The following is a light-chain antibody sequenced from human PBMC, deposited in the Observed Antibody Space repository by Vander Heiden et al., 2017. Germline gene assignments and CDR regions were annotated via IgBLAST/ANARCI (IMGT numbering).Light chain of an antibody. CDR1: QSVSSSY. J-gene: IGKJ1*01. CDR3: QQDGSSPWT. CDR2: GAS. Sequence: ELVLQQSPGTLSLSPGERATLSCRASQSVSSSYLAWYQQKPGQAPRLLIYGASSRATGIPDRFSGSGSGTDFTLTISRLEPEDFAVYYCQQDGSSPWTFGQGTKVEIK. V-gene: IGKV3-20*01.